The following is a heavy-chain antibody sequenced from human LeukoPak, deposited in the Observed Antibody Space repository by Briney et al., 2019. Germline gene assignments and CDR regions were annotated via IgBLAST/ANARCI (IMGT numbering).Heavy chain of an antibody. D-gene: IGHD3-22*01. Sequence: SETLSLTCTVSGGSISSYYWSWIRQPPAKGLEWVGYIYYSGSTNYNPSLKSRVTISVDTSKNQFSLKLSSVTAADTAVYYCARRLLSGDSSAFDYWGQGTLVTVSS. CDR1: GGSISSYY. CDR2: IYYSGST. J-gene: IGHJ4*02. CDR3: ARRLLSGDSSAFDY. V-gene: IGHV4-59*08.